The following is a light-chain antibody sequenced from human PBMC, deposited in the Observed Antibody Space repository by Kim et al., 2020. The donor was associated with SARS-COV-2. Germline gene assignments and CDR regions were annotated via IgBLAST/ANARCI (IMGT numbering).Light chain of an antibody. J-gene: IGLJ3*02. CDR2: RNN. Sequence: QTATLTRTGNSNNVGNQGAAWLQQHQGHPPELLSYRNNNRPSGISERFSASRSGNTASLTITALQPEDEADYYCSAWDSSLSAWVFGGGTQLTVL. V-gene: IGLV10-54*04. CDR1: SNNVGNQG. CDR3: SAWDSSLSAWV.